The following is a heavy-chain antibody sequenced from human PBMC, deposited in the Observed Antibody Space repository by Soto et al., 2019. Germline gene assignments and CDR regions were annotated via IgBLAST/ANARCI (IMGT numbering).Heavy chain of an antibody. CDR3: ASLKALEGNPRNGPLDY. D-gene: IGHD2-8*01. Sequence: GGSLRLSCAASGFAFSNYDMHWVRQAPGKGLEWVSAIGTAGDRHYPGSVKGRFTISRENAKNSLYLQMNSLRAEDTAVYYCASLKALEGNPRNGPLDYWGQGTLVTVSS. J-gene: IGHJ4*02. CDR1: GFAFSNYD. V-gene: IGHV3-13*01. CDR2: IGTAGDR.